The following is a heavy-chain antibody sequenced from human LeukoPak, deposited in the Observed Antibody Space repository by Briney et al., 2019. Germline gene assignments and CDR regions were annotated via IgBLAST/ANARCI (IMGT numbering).Heavy chain of an antibody. D-gene: IGHD4-17*01. J-gene: IGHJ4*02. CDR1: GGSISNYY. V-gene: IGHV4-59*01. Sequence: SETLSLTCTVSGGSISNYYWSWIRQPPGKGLEWIGYIYYSGSANYNPSLKSRVIISVDTSKNQFSLKLSSEAAADTAVYYCARDYGDYFDYWGQGTLVTVSS. CDR3: ARDYGDYFDY. CDR2: IYYSGSA.